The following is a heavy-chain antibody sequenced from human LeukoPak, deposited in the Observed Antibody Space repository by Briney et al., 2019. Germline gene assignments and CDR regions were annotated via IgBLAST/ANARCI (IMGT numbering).Heavy chain of an antibody. CDR3: ARGRSWLDP. V-gene: IGHV4-59*01. CDR1: GGSISSYY. CDR2: IYYTGST. J-gene: IGHJ5*02. Sequence: SETLSLTCTVSGGSISSYYWSWIRQPPGKGLECIGYIYYTGSTNYNPSLKSRVTISADTSKNQFSLKLNSVTAADTAVYYCARGRSWLDPWGQGTLVTVSS.